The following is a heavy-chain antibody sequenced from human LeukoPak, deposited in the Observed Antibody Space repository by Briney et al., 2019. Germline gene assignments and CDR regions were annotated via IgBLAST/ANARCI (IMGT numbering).Heavy chain of an antibody. D-gene: IGHD4-17*01. CDR3: ASVDDGDSVDY. Sequence: ASVKVSCKASGYTFTGYYMHWVRRAPGQGLEWMGWINPNSVGTNYAQKFQGRVTMTRDTSISTAYMELSRLRSDDTAVYYCASVDDGDSVDYWGQGTLVTVSS. J-gene: IGHJ4*02. CDR2: INPNSVGT. CDR1: GYTFTGYY. V-gene: IGHV1-2*02.